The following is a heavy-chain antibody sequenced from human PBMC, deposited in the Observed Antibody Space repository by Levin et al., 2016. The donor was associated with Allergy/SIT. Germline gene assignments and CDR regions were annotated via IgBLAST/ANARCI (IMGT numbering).Heavy chain of an antibody. CDR2: VSGSGLAT. CDR1: GFTYSNFA. V-gene: IGHV3-23*01. Sequence: GESLKISCVASGFTYSNFAMSWVRQTPGKGLEWLSGVSGSGLATYYADSVKGRFTVSRDNSKKTVFLQMNSLRVDDSAVYYCAKDTMPAIPRCFDVWGRGTRVSVSS. J-gene: IGHJ2*01. CDR3: AKDTMPAIPRCFDV. D-gene: IGHD5-24*01.